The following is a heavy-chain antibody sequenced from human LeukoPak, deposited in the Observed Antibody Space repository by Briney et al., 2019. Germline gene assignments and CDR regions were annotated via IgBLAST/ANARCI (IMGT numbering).Heavy chain of an antibody. Sequence: SETLSLTCNVSGASISGHYLTWIWQPPGKGLEWIGYISYIGSTSYNPSLKSRVTISVDTSKNQFSLKLRSVTAADTAVYYCARDQISINALDMWGQGTMVTVSS. D-gene: IGHD1-14*01. CDR2: ISYIGST. CDR3: ARDQISINALDM. V-gene: IGHV4-59*11. CDR1: GASISGHY. J-gene: IGHJ3*02.